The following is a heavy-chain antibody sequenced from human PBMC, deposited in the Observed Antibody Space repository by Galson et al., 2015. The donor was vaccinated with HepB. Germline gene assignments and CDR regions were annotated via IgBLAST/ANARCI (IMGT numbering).Heavy chain of an antibody. V-gene: IGHV4-34*01. Sequence: ETLSLTCAVYGGSFSGYYWSWIRQPPGKGLEWIGEINHSGSTNYNPSLKSRVTISVDTSKNQFSLKLSSVTAADTAVYYCARGSLGGNSTGGILHYFDYWGQGTLVTVSS. CDR1: GGSFSGYY. CDR3: ARGSLGGNSTGGILHYFDY. J-gene: IGHJ4*02. D-gene: IGHD4-23*01. CDR2: INHSGST.